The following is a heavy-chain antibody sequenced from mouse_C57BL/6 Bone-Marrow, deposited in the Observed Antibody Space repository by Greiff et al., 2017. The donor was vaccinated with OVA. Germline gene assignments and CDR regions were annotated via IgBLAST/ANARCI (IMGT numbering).Heavy chain of an antibody. J-gene: IGHJ3*01. CDR1: GYTFTSYG. CDR3: ARGYPYYYGSSQAWFAY. V-gene: IGHV1-81*01. Sequence: QVQLQQSGAELARPGDSVSLSCKASGYTFTSYGISWVKQRTVQGLEWIGEIYPRSGNTYYNEKLKGKAPLTADNAASTAYMGLRRLTSEDSAVDFCARGYPYYYGSSQAWFAYGGQGTLVTVSA. CDR2: IYPRSGNT. D-gene: IGHD1-1*01.